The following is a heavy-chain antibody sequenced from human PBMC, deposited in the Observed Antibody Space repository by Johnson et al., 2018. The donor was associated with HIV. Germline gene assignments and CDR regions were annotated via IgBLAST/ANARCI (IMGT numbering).Heavy chain of an antibody. CDR2: IRYDGSNK. CDR3: ARGFDAFDI. CDR1: GFTFSSYG. V-gene: IGHV3-30*02. J-gene: IGHJ3*02. Sequence: QVQLVESGGGVVQPGGPLRLPCAASGFTFSSYGIHWVRQAPAKGLEWVAFIRYDGSNKSYEDFVKGRFTICRENSKNSLYLQMNSLRAEDTAVYYCARGFDAFDIWGQGTMVTVSS.